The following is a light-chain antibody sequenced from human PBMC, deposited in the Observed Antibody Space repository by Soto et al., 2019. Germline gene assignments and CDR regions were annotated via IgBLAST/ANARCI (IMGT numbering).Light chain of an antibody. Sequence: QSVLTQPPSASGTPGQRVTISCSGSSSNIGTNYVYWYQQLPGTAPKLLIYSNNQRPSGVPDRVSGSKSGTSASLAISGLRSEDEADYYCAAWDDSLRGPVFGGGTQLPVL. V-gene: IGLV1-47*02. CDR3: AAWDDSLRGPV. CDR1: SSNIGTNY. CDR2: SNN. J-gene: IGLJ2*01.